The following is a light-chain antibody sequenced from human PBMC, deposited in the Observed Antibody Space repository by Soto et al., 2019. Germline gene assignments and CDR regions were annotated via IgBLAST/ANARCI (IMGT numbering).Light chain of an antibody. CDR1: SSNIGVNY. Sequence: QSVLTQPPSASGTHGQRVTISCSGSSSNIGVNYVYWNQQLPGTAPKLLIYTNNQRPSGVPDRFSGSKSGTSASLAISGLRSEDEADYHCATWDDSLSGVVFGGGTKVTVL. J-gene: IGLJ2*01. CDR2: TNN. V-gene: IGLV1-47*01. CDR3: ATWDDSLSGVV.